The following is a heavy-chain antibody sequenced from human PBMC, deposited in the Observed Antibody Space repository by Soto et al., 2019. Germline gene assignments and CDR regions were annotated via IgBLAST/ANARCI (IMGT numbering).Heavy chain of an antibody. CDR1: GGTFSSYA. CDR3: ARDQGVDAYYYYGMDV. J-gene: IGHJ6*02. Sequence: SVKVSCKASGGTFSSYAISWVRQAPGQGLEWMGGIIPIFGTANYAQKFQGRVTITADESTSTAYMELSSLRSEDTAVYYCARDQGVDAYYYYGMDVWGQGTTVTVSS. CDR2: IIPIFGTA. D-gene: IGHD3-16*01. V-gene: IGHV1-69*13.